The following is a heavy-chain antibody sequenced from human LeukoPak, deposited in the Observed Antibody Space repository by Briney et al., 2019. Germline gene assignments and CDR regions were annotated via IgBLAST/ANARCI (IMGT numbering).Heavy chain of an antibody. CDR2: IWYDGSNK. Sequence: GGSLRLSCAASGFTFSSYGMHWVRQAPGKGLEWVAVIWYDGSNKYYADSVKGRFTISRDNSKNTLYLQMNSLRAEDTAVYYCARGSYSNSVDYWGQGTLVTVSS. CDR3: ARGSYSNSVDY. J-gene: IGHJ4*02. D-gene: IGHD4-11*01. V-gene: IGHV3-33*01. CDR1: GFTFSSYG.